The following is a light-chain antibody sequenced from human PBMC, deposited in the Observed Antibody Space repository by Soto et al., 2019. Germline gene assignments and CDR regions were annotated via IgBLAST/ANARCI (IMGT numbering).Light chain of an antibody. CDR3: QQYGSSGLT. J-gene: IGKJ4*01. Sequence: VLTQSPATQPFCPGERATLSRRASQSVSSYLAWYQLKPGQAPRFLIYGASNRATGIPDRFSGSGSGTDFTLTISRLEPEDSAVYYCQQYGSSGLTFGGGTKVDIK. V-gene: IGKV3-20*01. CDR1: QSVSSY. CDR2: GAS.